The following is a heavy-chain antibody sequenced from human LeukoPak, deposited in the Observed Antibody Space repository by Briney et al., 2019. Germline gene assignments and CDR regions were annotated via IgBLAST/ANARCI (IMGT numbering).Heavy chain of an antibody. V-gene: IGHV3-23*01. CDR2: TFQGGGEI. CDR3: AKTSIAAAGTRFGAFDI. Sequence: GGSLRLSCAASGFTFSDFAMIWVRQPPGKGLEWVSSTFQGGGEIHYADSVRGRFTISRDNSRSTLFLQMNSLRAEDTAVYYCAKTSIAAAGTRFGAFDIWGQGTMVTVSS. J-gene: IGHJ3*02. D-gene: IGHD6-13*01. CDR1: GFTFSDFA.